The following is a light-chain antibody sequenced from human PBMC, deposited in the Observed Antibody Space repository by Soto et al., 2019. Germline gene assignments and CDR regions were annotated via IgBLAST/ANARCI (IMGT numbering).Light chain of an antibody. CDR2: AAS. V-gene: IGKV1-27*01. CDR1: QDISKF. CDR3: QRYDSAPLFT. Sequence: DIQMTQTPPSLSASVGDRVTITCRASQDISKFLAWYQVKPGKVPKLLIYAASTLQSGVPSRFSGRGSGTDFTLTISALQPEDVATYSCQRYDSAPLFTFGPATRVDVK. J-gene: IGKJ3*01.